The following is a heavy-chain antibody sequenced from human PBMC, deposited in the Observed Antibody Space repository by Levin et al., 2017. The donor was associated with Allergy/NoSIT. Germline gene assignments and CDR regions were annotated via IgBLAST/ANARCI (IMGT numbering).Heavy chain of an antibody. CDR1: FFPFPSSS. D-gene: IGHD4-17*01. CDR3: ARDLNYGDHSARGFDF. V-gene: IGHV3-30-3*01. Sequence: SLLLFFSSSFFPFPSSSLHWLRQAGQGLEWVTLISYDGSYKYYTDSVKGRFTISLSPSKNILYLQMNSLRAEDTALYYCARDLNYGDHSARGFDFWGQGTLVTVSS. CDR2: ISYDGSYK. J-gene: IGHJ4*02.